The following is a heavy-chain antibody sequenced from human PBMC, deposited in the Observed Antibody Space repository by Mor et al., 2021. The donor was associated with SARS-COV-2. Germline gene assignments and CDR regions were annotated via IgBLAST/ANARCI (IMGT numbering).Heavy chain of an antibody. J-gene: IGHJ1*01. CDR3: ASVDYGVEYFQH. D-gene: IGHD4-17*01. V-gene: IGHV4-59*01. Sequence: STNYNPSLKIRVTISVDTSKNQFSLKLSSVTAADTAVYYCASVDYGVEYFQHWGQGTLVTVSS. CDR2: ST.